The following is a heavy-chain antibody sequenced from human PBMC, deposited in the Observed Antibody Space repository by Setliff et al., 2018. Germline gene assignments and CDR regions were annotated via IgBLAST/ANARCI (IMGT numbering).Heavy chain of an antibody. Sequence: ASVKVSCKSSGYAFTDYYIRWIRQAPGQGPEWMGWINPHNGGTVYAENFQGRVTLTRDTSIATAYMELSRLSSDDTAVYYCSRGRRGSTWTSDFWGQGTLVTVSS. CDR3: SRGRRGSTWTSDF. J-gene: IGHJ4*02. D-gene: IGHD6-6*01. V-gene: IGHV1-2*02. CDR1: GYAFTDYY. CDR2: INPHNGGT.